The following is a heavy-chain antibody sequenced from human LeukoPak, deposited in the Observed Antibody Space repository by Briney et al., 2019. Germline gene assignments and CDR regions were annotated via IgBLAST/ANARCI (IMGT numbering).Heavy chain of an antibody. Sequence: PSETLSLTCTVSGGSISSSSYYWGWIRQPPGKGLEWIGSIYYSGSTYYNPSLKSRVTISVDTSKNQFSLKLSSVTAADTAVYYCARHRAPNYYDSSGYYYVALDYFDYWGQGTLVTVSS. V-gene: IGHV4-39*01. J-gene: IGHJ4*02. CDR1: GGSISSSSYY. CDR2: IYYSGST. D-gene: IGHD3-22*01. CDR3: ARHRAPNYYDSSGYYYVALDYFDY.